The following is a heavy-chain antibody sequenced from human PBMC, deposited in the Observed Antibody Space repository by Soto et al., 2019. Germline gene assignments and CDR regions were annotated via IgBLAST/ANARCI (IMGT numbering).Heavy chain of an antibody. CDR3: ARDDEDGSYCDLGY. CDR1: GFTFRNYI. D-gene: IGHD3-10*01. J-gene: IGHJ4*02. CDR2: ILHDGNNK. V-gene: IGHV3-30-3*01. Sequence: QVQLVESGGGVVQPGRSLRLSCAASGFTFRNYIMHWVRQAPGKGLEWVAMILHDGNNKYYADSVKGRFTISRDNSKNTLYLQMNSLRTEDTAIYYCARDDEDGSYCDLGYWGQGTLVTVSS.